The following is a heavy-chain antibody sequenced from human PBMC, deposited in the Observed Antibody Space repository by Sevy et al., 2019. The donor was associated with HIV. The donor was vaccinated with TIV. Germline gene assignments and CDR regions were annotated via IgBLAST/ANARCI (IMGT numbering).Heavy chain of an antibody. CDR1: GFTFSSYS. CDR3: ATPRFDF. V-gene: IGHV3-21*06. Sequence: GGSLRLSCAASGFTFSSYSMNWVRQAPGKGLEWVSSISSGSSYIYYADSVKGRFTISRDNAKNTLYLEMNNLRDEDTALYYCATPRFDFWGPGTLVTVSS. J-gene: IGHJ4*02. CDR2: ISSGSSYI.